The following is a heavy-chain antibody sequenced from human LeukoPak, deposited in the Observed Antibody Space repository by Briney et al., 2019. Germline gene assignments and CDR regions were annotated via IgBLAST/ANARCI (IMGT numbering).Heavy chain of an antibody. D-gene: IGHD3-9*01. CDR2: IYHSGST. V-gene: IGHV4-30-2*01. CDR3: ARGGSRFYDSSYYFDY. J-gene: IGHJ4*02. Sequence: SETLSLTCAVSGGSISSGGYSWSWIRQPPGKGLEWIGYIYHSGSTYCNPSLTSRVTISVDRSKNQFSLKLSSVTAADTAVYYCARGGSRFYDSSYYFDYWGQGTLVTVSS. CDR1: GGSISSGGYS.